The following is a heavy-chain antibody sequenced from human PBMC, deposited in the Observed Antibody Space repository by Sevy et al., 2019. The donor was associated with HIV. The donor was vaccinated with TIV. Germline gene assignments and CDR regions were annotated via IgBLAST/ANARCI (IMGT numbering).Heavy chain of an antibody. V-gene: IGHV3-30-3*01. CDR2: IEYGGSNK. J-gene: IGHJ1*01. D-gene: IGHD6-19*01. CDR1: GFTFSSYA. CDR3: XGXXRGYSXGWDEYFQH. Sequence: GGSLRLSCAASGFTFSSYAMHWVRQAPGKGLEWVAVIEYGGSNKYYADSVKGALTISRDNSNNTLYPQMNSLKAEDXXXXXXXGXXRGYSXGWDEYFQHWGQGTLVTVSS.